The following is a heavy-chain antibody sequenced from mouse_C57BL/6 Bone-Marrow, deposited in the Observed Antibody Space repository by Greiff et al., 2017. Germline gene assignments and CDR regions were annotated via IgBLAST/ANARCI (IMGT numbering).Heavy chain of an antibody. CDR1: GYTFTNSW. CDR3: RIFYCDFAWFAY. Sequence: QVQLQQPEAELVKPGASVTVSCKASGYTFTNSWMHWVKQRPGQGLEWIGRIHPSDSDTNYNQTFTGKAPLTVDKSSSTAYMQLSSLTCEDSAVYYCRIFYCDFAWFAYGGQGTLVTVSA. D-gene: IGHD2-4*01. V-gene: IGHV1-74*01. CDR2: IHPSDSDT. J-gene: IGHJ3*01.